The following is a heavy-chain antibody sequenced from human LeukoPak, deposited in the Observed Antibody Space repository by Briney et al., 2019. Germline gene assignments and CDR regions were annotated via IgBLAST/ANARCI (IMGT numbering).Heavy chain of an antibody. Sequence: GGSLRLSCAASAFSFSDYSMNWVRQAPGKGLEWVSSISSRSRHVYYAASVQGRFTISRDDAKNSLYLQMNSLRAEDTAVYYCARVGGGYCSSTSCSFDYWGQGTLVTVSS. J-gene: IGHJ4*02. V-gene: IGHV3-21*04. CDR2: ISSRSRHV. D-gene: IGHD2-2*01. CDR1: AFSFSDYS. CDR3: ARVGGGYCSSTSCSFDY.